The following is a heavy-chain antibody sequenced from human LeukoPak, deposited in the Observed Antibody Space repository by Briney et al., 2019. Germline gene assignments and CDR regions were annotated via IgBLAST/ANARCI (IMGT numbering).Heavy chain of an antibody. J-gene: IGHJ3*02. V-gene: IGHV4-59*01. CDR1: GGSISSYY. D-gene: IGHD4-17*01. CDR3: ARNMTTVTPGVFDI. CDR2: IYYSGST. Sequence: SETLSLTCTVSGGSISSYYWSWIRQPPGKGLEWIGYIYYSGSTNYNPSLKSRVTISVDTSKNQFSLKLSSVTAADTAVYYCARNMTTVTPGVFDIWGQGTVVTVSS.